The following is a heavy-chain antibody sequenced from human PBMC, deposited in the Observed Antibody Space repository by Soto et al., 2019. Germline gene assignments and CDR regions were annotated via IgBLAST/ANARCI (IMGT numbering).Heavy chain of an antibody. V-gene: IGHV1-3*01. J-gene: IGHJ1*01. CDR3: ARDGDDYGDYPRYFQH. D-gene: IGHD4-17*01. CDR1: GYTFTSYA. CDR2: INAGNGNT. Sequence: QVQLVQSGAEVKKPGASVKVSCKASGYTFTSYAMHWVRQAPGQRLEWMGWINAGNGNTKYSQKFQGRVTITRDTSASTAYMELSSLRSEATAVDYCARDGDDYGDYPRYFQHWGQGTLVTVS.